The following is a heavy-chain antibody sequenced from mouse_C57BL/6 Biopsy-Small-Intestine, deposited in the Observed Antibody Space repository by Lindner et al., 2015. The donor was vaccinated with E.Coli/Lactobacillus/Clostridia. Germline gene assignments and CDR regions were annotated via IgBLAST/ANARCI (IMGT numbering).Heavy chain of an antibody. Sequence: VQLQESGAELARPGASVKLSCKASGYTFTSYGISWVKQRTGQGLEWIGEIYPRSGNTYYNEKFKGKATLTADKSSSTAYMELRSLTSEDSAVYYCARDYYGSRVDYWGQGTSVTVSS. CDR3: ARDYYGSRVDY. CDR1: GYTFTSYG. CDR2: IYPRSGNT. V-gene: IGHV1-81*01. D-gene: IGHD1-1*01. J-gene: IGHJ4*01.